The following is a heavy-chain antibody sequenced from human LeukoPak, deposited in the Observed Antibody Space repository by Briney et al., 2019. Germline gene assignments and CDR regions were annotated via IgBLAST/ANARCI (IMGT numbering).Heavy chain of an antibody. V-gene: IGHV4-34*01. CDR1: GGSFSGYY. Sequence: PSETLSLTCAVYGGSFSGYYWSWIRQPPGKGLEWIGEINHSGSTNYNPSLKSRVTISVDRSKNQFSLKLSSVTAADTAVYYCARGNTYYDILTGYYKGSYFDYWGQGTLVTVSS. J-gene: IGHJ4*02. D-gene: IGHD3-9*01. CDR2: INHSGST. CDR3: ARGNTYYDILTGYYKGSYFDY.